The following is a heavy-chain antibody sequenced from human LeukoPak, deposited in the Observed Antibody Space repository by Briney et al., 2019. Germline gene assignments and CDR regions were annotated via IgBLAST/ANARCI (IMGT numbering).Heavy chain of an antibody. CDR2: INPYSGDT. CDR1: VYTFSGYY. V-gene: IGHV1-2*02. CDR3: ARDGEVLRFLQWSNPVDY. J-gene: IGHJ4*02. D-gene: IGHD3-3*01. Sequence: ASVKVSCKSSVYTFSGYYIHWVRQAPGQGLAWMGWINPYSGDTDYARKFQGRVTMTRDTSISTAYMELSRLRSDDTAVYYCARDGEVLRFLQWSNPVDYWGQGTLVTVSS.